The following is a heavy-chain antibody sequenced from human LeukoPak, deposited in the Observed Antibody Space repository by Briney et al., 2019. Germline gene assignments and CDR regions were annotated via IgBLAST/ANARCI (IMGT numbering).Heavy chain of an antibody. CDR3: ARDRLKAASRGGLNYGMDV. Sequence: ASVKVSCKASGGTFSNYAISWVRQAPGQGLEWMGRIIPILGIANYAQKFQGRVTITADKSTSTAYMELSSLRSEDTAVYYCARDRLKAASRGGLNYGMDVWGQGTTVTVSS. CDR2: IIPILGIA. J-gene: IGHJ6*02. D-gene: IGHD2-15*01. V-gene: IGHV1-69*04. CDR1: GGTFSNYA.